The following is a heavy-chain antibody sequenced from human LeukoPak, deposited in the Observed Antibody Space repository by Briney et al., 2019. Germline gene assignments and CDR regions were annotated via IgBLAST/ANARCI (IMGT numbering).Heavy chain of an antibody. CDR1: GFTFGDYA. Sequence: GGSLRLSCTASGFTFGDYAMSWFRQAPGKGLEWVGFIRSKAYGGTTEYAASVKGRFTISRDDSKSIAYLQMNSLKTEDTAVYYCTRDLSVSWQWLVPYDYWGQGTLVTVSS. CDR3: TRDLSVSWQWLVPYDY. CDR2: IRSKAYGGTT. V-gene: IGHV3-49*03. D-gene: IGHD6-19*01. J-gene: IGHJ4*02.